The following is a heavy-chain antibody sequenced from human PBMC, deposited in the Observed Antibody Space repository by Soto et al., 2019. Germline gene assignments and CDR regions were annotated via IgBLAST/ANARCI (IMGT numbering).Heavy chain of an antibody. Sequence: QITLKESGPTLVKPTQTLTLTCTFSGFSLSTSGVGVGWIRQPPGKALEWLALIYWDDDKRYSPSLKSRLTITKDTSKYQVVLTMPNMDPVDTATYYCAHRRRRADVAAFDIWGQGTMVTVSS. V-gene: IGHV2-5*02. CDR2: IYWDDDK. CDR1: GFSLSTSGVG. J-gene: IGHJ3*02. CDR3: AHRRRRADVAAFDI. D-gene: IGHD5-12*01.